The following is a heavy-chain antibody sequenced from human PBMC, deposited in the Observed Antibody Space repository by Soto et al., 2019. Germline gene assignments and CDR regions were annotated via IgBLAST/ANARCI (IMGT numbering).Heavy chain of an antibody. CDR1: GGSISSNSYH. CDR2: IYYSGST. J-gene: IGHJ6*02. D-gene: IGHD6-19*01. V-gene: IGHV4-39*01. CDR3: ARHNRIAVAGTYYYYGMDV. Sequence: SETLFLTCTVSGGSISSNSYHWGWIRQPPGKGLEWIGSIYYSGSTYYNPSLKSRVTISVDTSKNQFSLKLSSVTAADTAVYYCARHNRIAVAGTYYYYGMDVWRQGTTVTVSS.